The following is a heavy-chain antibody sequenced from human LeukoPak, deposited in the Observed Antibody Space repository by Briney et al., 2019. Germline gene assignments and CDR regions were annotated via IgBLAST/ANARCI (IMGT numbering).Heavy chain of an antibody. CDR2: INSDGSST. Sequence: PGGSLRLSCAASGFTFSSYRMHWVRQAPGKGLVWVSRINSDGSSTSYADSVKGRLTISRDNAKNTLYLQMNSLRAEDTAVYYCARERYYYGSGSLLDYWGQGTLVTVSS. V-gene: IGHV3-74*01. CDR1: GFTFSSYR. J-gene: IGHJ4*02. CDR3: ARERYYYGSGSLLDY. D-gene: IGHD3-10*01.